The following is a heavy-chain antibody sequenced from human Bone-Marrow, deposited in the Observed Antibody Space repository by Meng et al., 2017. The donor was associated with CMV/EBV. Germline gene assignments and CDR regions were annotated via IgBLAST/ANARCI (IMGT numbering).Heavy chain of an antibody. CDR2: INPNSGGT. CDR1: GYTFTGYY. CDR3: AANLYDVNSLRALDF. V-gene: IGHV1-2*02. Sequence: ASVKVSCKASGYTFTGYYMHWVRQAPGQGLEWMGWINPNSGGTNYAQKFQGRVTMTRDTSISTAYMELSRLRFDDTAIYYCAANLYDVNSLRALDFWGQGALVTVSS. J-gene: IGHJ4*02. D-gene: IGHD3-16*01.